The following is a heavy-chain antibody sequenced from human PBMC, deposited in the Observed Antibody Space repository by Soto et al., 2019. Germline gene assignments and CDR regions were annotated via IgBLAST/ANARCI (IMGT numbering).Heavy chain of an antibody. CDR2: IWYDGSNK. D-gene: IGHD6-19*01. J-gene: IGHJ4*02. V-gene: IGHV3-33*01. CDR1: GFTFSSYG. CDR3: ARDVLIVSVAGTVGIDY. Sequence: GGSLRLSCAASGFTFSSYGMHWVRQAPGKGLEWVAVIWYDGSNKYFADSVKGRFTISRDNSKNTLYLQMSSLRAEDTAVYYCARDVLIVSVAGTVGIDYWGQGTLVTVSA.